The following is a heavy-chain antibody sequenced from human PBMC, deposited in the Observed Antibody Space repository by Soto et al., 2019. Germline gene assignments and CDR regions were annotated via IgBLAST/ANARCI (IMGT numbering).Heavy chain of an antibody. V-gene: IGHV4-4*02. CDR3: ARVSQGCSANNCHFDP. CDR1: GGSVRAPDW. Sequence: PSETLSLTCTLSGGSVRAPDWWNWVRQSPDKGLEWIAEVHISGHSNYNPSLRSRVSVSIDSSKNQFYLNLNSVTAADTAIYYCARVSQGCSANNCHFDPWGQGTQVTVSS. CDR2: VHISGHS. J-gene: IGHJ5*01. D-gene: IGHD1-1*01.